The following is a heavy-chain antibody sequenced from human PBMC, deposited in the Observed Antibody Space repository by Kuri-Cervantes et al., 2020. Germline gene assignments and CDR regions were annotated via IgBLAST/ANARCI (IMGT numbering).Heavy chain of an antibody. J-gene: IGHJ5*02. Sequence: SVKVSCKASGGTFSSYAISWVRQAPGQGLEWMGGIIPIFGTANYAQKFQGRVTITTDESTGTAYMELSSLRSEDTAVYYCARGGRVYNWFDPWGQGTLVTVSS. CDR1: GGTFSSYA. V-gene: IGHV1-69*05. CDR3: ARGGRVYNWFDP. CDR2: IIPIFGTA. D-gene: IGHD1-26*01.